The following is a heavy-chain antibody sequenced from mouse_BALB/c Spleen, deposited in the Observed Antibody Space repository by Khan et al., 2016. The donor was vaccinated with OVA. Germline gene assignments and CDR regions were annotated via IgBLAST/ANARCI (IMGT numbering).Heavy chain of an antibody. D-gene: IGHD2-12*01. CDR2: IDPSDNYT. V-gene: IGHV1-69*02. Sequence: QVQLQQPGAELVKPGASVKLSCKASGYTFTSFWLHWVKQRPGLGLEWIGEIDPSDNYTNYNHKFKGKATLTLDKSSSTAYMQLSSLTSEDSAVYHSSGAYVFDSCTWVGYWGQGTLFTVSA. CDR1: GYTFTSFW. J-gene: IGHJ3*01. CDR3: SGAYVFDSCTWVGY.